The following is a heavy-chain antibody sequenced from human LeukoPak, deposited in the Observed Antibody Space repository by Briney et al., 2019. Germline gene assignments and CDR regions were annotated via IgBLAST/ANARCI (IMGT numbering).Heavy chain of an antibody. Sequence: PGGSLRLSCAASGFTFSRYAMSWVRQAPGKGPEWVSVISGSGGTTYYADSVKGRFTISRDNSKNTLYLQMNTLRADDTAVYYCAKGRAQAGRDGYNFDYWGQGALVTVSS. CDR2: ISGSGGTT. CDR1: GFTFSRYA. J-gene: IGHJ4*02. D-gene: IGHD5-24*01. CDR3: AKGRAQAGRDGYNFDY. V-gene: IGHV3-23*01.